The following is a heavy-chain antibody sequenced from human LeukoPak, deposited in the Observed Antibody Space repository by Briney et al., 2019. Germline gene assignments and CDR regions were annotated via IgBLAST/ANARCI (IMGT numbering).Heavy chain of an antibody. Sequence: GGSLRLSCPTSGFTFSSYAMHWVRQAPGKGLEWVALISYDGINQYYADSVKGRFIISRDSSKNTLYLQLNSLRLEDMAVYYCTLTTFGVVYYFDYWGQGTLVTVSS. D-gene: IGHD1/OR15-1a*01. CDR2: ISYDGINQ. CDR3: TLTTFGVVYYFDY. V-gene: IGHV3-30*04. CDR1: GFTFSSYA. J-gene: IGHJ4*02.